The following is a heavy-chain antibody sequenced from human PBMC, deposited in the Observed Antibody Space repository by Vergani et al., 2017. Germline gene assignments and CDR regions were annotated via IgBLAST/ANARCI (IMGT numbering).Heavy chain of an antibody. V-gene: IGHV3-7*01. CDR2: IKQDGSEK. D-gene: IGHD3-16*02. CDR3: ARDLSLSYLFDY. Sequence: EVQLVESGGGLVQPGGSLRLSCAASGFTFISYWMCWVRQAPGKGLEWVANIKQDGSEKYYVDSVKGRFTISRDNAKNTLYLQMNSLRAEDTAVYYCARDLSLSYLFDYWGQGTLVTVSS. CDR1: GFTFISYW. J-gene: IGHJ4*02.